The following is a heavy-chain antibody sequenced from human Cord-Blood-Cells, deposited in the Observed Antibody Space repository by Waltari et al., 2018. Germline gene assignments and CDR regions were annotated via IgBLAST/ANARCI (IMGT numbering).Heavy chain of an antibody. V-gene: IGHV1-24*01. CDR3: ATHTPPHYYDSSGYYYYGMDV. CDR1: GYTLTELS. D-gene: IGHD3-22*01. Sequence: QVQLVQSGAEVKKPGASVKVSCKVSGYTLTELSMHWVRQAPGKGLEWMGGFDPKYGKTIYAQKFQGRVTMTEDTSTDTAYMELSSLRSEDTAVYYCATHTPPHYYDSSGYYYYGMDVWGQGTTVTVSS. J-gene: IGHJ6*02. CDR2: FDPKYGKT.